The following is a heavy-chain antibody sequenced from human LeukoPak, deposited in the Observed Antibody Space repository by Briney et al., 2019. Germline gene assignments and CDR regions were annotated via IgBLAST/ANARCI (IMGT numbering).Heavy chain of an antibody. Sequence: SETLSLTCTVSGGSISSYYWSWIRQPPGKGLEWIGYIYYSGSTNYNPSLKSRVTISVDTSKNQFSLKLSSVTAADTAVYYCARLEAAALAFDIWGQGTMVTVSS. J-gene: IGHJ3*02. V-gene: IGHV4-59*08. CDR1: GGSISSYY. CDR2: IYYSGST. D-gene: IGHD6-13*01. CDR3: ARLEAAALAFDI.